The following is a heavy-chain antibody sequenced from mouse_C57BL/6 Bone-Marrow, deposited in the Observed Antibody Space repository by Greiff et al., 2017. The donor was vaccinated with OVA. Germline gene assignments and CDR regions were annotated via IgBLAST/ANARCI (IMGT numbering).Heavy chain of an antibody. D-gene: IGHD1-1*01. CDR2: INPNNGGT. J-gene: IGHJ4*01. Sequence: EVQLQQSGPELVKPGASVKIPCKASGYTFTDYNMDWVKQSHGKSLEWIGDINPNNGGTIYHQKFKGKATLTVDKSSSTAYMELRSLTSEDTAVYYCASSTTVDAMDYWGQGTSVTVSS. CDR3: ASSTTVDAMDY. CDR1: GYTFTDYN. V-gene: IGHV1-18*01.